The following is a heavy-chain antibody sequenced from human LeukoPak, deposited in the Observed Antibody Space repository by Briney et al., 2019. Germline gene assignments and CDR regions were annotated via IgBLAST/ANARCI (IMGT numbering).Heavy chain of an antibody. Sequence: ASVKVSCKASGGTFSSYAISWVRQAPGQGLEWMGRIIPILGIANYAQKFQGRVTMTTDTSTSTAYMELRSLRSDDTAVYYCARALVVTAIRYYYGMDVWGQGTTVTVSS. V-gene: IGHV1-69*04. CDR1: GGTFSSYA. J-gene: IGHJ6*02. CDR3: ARALVVTAIRYYYGMDV. D-gene: IGHD2-21*02. CDR2: IIPILGIA.